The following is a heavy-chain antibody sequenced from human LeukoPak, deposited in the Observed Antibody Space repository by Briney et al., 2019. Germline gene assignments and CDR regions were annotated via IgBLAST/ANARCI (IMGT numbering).Heavy chain of an antibody. CDR1: GFKVSSND. J-gene: IGHJ4*02. CDR2: IYNGGGTT. D-gene: IGHD3-10*01. Sequence: GGSLRLSCAVSGFKVSSNDMNWVRQAPGKGLEWVSIIYNGGGTTYYADPVQGRFTISRDNSKNTLYLQMNSLRAEDTALYYCARDAFMGYWGQGTLVTVSS. CDR3: ARDAFMGY. V-gene: IGHV3-53*01.